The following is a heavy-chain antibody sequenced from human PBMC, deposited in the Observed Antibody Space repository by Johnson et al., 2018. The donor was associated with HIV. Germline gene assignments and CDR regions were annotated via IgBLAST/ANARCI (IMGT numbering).Heavy chain of an antibody. Sequence: VQLVESGGGLVQPGGSLRLYCAASGFTFSNAWMSWVRQVPGKGLEWVADIKCDGREKYYVDSVKGRFTISRDNARNTLYLQMNSLRADDTAVYYCVREDGAFDLWGQGTVVTVSS. CDR3: VREDGAFDL. D-gene: IGHD5-24*01. CDR2: IKCDGREK. V-gene: IGHV3-7*01. CDR1: GFTFSNAW. J-gene: IGHJ3*01.